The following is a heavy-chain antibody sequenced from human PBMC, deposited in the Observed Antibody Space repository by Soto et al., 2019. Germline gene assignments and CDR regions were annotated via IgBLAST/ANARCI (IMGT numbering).Heavy chain of an antibody. CDR3: ATDPRGPDY. CDR2: ISASGDST. J-gene: IGHJ4*02. V-gene: IGHV3-23*01. CDR1: GVGFSNYG. Sequence: VHLLESGGGLVQPGGSLKLSCATSGVGFSNYGMSWVRQAPGKGLEWVSGISASGDSTYYADPVKGQFTISGDNSKRTLYLQMNSLRAEDTAIYYCATDPRGPDYWGQGTQVTVS.